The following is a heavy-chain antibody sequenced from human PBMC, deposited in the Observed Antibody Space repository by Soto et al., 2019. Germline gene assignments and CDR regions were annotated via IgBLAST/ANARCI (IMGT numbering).Heavy chain of an antibody. V-gene: IGHV2-5*02. J-gene: IGHJ4*02. Sequence: QITLKESGPTLVKPTQTLTLTCTFSGFSLSTSGAGVGWIRQPPGKALEWLALIYWDDDKRYSPSMKSRLTLTKDNSKTQVVLTMTNMYPVDTATYDCAHRRHSGYDSAFDYWGQGTLVTVSS. CDR2: IYWDDDK. CDR3: AHRRHSGYDSAFDY. CDR1: GFSLSTSGAG. D-gene: IGHD5-12*01.